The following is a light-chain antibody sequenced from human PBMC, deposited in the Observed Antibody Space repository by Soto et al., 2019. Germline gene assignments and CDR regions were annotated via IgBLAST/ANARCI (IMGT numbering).Light chain of an antibody. Sequence: SYELTQPPSVSVSPGQTASITCSGDALPKQYAYWYQQKPGQAPVLVIYKDSERPSGIPERFSGSSSETTVTLTISGVQAEDADDYYCQSGASNGSYVVFGGGTKLTVL. J-gene: IGLJ2*01. CDR3: QSGASNGSYVV. CDR1: ALPKQY. CDR2: KDS. V-gene: IGLV3-25*03.